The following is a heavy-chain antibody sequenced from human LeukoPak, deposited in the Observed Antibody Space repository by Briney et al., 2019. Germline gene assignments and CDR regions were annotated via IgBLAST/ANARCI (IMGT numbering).Heavy chain of an antibody. V-gene: IGHV1-18*01. CDR3: ARDRTLLHPDWFDP. Sequence: ASVTVSCKASGYTFTSYGISWVRQAPGQGLEWMGWISAYNGNTNYAQKLQGRVTMTTDTSTSTAYMELRSLRSDDTAVYYCARDRTLLHPDWFDPWGQGTLVTVSS. CDR2: ISAYNGNT. J-gene: IGHJ5*02. CDR1: GYTFTSYG. D-gene: IGHD1-1*01.